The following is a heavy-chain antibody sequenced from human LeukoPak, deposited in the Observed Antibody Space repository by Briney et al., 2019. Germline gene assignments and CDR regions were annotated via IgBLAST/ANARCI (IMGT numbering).Heavy chain of an antibody. J-gene: IGHJ3*02. CDR3: ARADPDAFDI. CDR2: ISSSSSYI. CDR1: GFTFSSYS. Sequence: GGSLGLSCAASGFTFSSYSMNWVRQAPGKGLEWVSSISSSSSYIYYADSVKGRFTISRDNAKNSLYLQMSSLRAEDTAVYYCARADPDAFDIWGQGTMVTVSS. V-gene: IGHV3-21*01.